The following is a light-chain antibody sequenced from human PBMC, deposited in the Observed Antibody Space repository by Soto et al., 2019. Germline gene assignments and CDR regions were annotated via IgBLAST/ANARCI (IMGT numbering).Light chain of an antibody. V-gene: IGKV1-5*01. J-gene: IGKJ1*01. CDR3: QQYNSHWT. Sequence: DIQMTQSPSTLSASVGDRVTITCRASQSTSSYLAWYQQKPGKAPKLLIYDASSLESGVPSRFSGIGSGTEFTLTISSLQPDDFATYYCQQYNSHWTFGQGTKVDIK. CDR2: DAS. CDR1: QSTSSY.